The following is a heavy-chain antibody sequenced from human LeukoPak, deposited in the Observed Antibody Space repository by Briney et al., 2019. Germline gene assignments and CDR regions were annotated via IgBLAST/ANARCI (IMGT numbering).Heavy chain of an antibody. J-gene: IGHJ4*02. CDR3: AKDRLYGSRLASYDH. V-gene: IGHV1-46*01. Sequence: ASVKVSCKASGYVFTSYYIHWMRQAPGQGLEWMGKINPSGGRTNYAQKFQDRVTLTSDTSTSTAYMDLSSLRFEDTAVYYCAKDRLYGSRLASYDHWGQGTLVTVSS. CDR2: INPSGGRT. D-gene: IGHD6-19*01. CDR1: GYVFTSYY.